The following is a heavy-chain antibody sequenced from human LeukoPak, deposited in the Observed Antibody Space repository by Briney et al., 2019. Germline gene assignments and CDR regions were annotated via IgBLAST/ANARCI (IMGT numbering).Heavy chain of an antibody. Sequence: PSETLSLTCAVYGGSFSGYYWSWIRQPPGKGLEWIGEINHSGSTNYNPSLKSRVTISVDTSKNQFSLKLSSVTAADTAVYYCARRPNSSGWYYFGQGTLVTVSS. CDR3: ARRPNSSGWYY. D-gene: IGHD6-19*01. CDR2: INHSGST. J-gene: IGHJ4*02. CDR1: GGSFSGYY. V-gene: IGHV4-34*01.